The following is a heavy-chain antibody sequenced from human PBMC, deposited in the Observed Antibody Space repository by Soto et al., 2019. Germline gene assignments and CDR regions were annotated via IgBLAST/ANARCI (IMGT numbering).Heavy chain of an antibody. D-gene: IGHD3-22*01. Sequence: GGSLRLSCAASGFTFDDYAMHWVRQAPGKGLEWVSGISWNSGSIGYADSVKGQFTISRDNAKNSLYLQMNSLRAEDTALYYCAKVLDYYDSSGLDAFDIWGQGTMVTVSS. CDR3: AKVLDYYDSSGLDAFDI. V-gene: IGHV3-9*01. CDR1: GFTFDDYA. CDR2: ISWNSGSI. J-gene: IGHJ3*02.